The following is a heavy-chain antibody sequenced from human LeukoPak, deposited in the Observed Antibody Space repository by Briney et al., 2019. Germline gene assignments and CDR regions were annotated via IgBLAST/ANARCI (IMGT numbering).Heavy chain of an antibody. CDR1: GFTVSSNY. CDR3: ARAWYYYDSSGYRD. Sequence: GGSLRLSCAASGFTVSSNYMSWVRQAPGKGLEWVSVIYIGGSTYYADSVKGRFTISRDNSKNTLYLQMNSLRAEDTAVYYCARAWYYYDSSGYRDWGQGNLVTVSS. CDR2: IYIGGST. D-gene: IGHD3-22*01. V-gene: IGHV3-53*01. J-gene: IGHJ4*02.